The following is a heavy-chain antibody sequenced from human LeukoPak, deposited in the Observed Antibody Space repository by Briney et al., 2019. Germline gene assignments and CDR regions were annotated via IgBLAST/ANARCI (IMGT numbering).Heavy chain of an antibody. CDR1: GYSFTSYW. Sequence: SGESLKISCKGSGYSFTSYWIGWVRQMPGKGLEWMGIIYPGDSDTRYSPSFQGQVTISADKSISTAYLQWSSLKASDTAMYYCAREDSTRCSSTSCPNWFDPWGQGTLVTVSS. D-gene: IGHD2-2*01. CDR2: IYPGDSDT. J-gene: IGHJ5*02. V-gene: IGHV5-51*01. CDR3: AREDSTRCSSTSCPNWFDP.